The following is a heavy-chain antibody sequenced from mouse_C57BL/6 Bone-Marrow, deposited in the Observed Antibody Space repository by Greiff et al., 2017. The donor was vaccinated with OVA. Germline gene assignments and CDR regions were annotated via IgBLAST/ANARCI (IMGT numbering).Heavy chain of an antibody. Sequence: VKLQESGAELARPGASVKLSCKASGYTFTSYGISWVKQGTGQGLEWIGEIYPRSGNTYYNEKFKGKATLTADKSSSTAYMELRSLTSEDSAVYFCARHDFDYWGQGTTLTVSS. V-gene: IGHV1-81*01. CDR2: IYPRSGNT. CDR1: GYTFTSYG. J-gene: IGHJ2*01. CDR3: ARHDFDY.